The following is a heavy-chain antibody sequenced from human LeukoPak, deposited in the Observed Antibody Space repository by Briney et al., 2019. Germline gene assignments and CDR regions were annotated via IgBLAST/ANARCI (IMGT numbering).Heavy chain of an antibody. CDR2: INPNSGGT. J-gene: IGHJ5*02. V-gene: IGHV1-2*04. Sequence: GASVKVSCKASGYTFTGYYMHWVRQAPGQGLEWMGWINPNSGGTNYAQKFQGWVTMTRDTSISTAYMELSRLRSDDTAVYYCARGGIVEALWFGDSPYNWFDPWGQGTLVTVSS. CDR3: ARGGIVEALWFGDSPYNWFDP. D-gene: IGHD3-10*01. CDR1: GYTFTGYY.